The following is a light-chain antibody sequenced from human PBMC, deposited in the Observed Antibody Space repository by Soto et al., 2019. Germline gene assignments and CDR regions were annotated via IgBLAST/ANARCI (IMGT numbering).Light chain of an antibody. J-gene: IGKJ1*01. CDR2: GAS. CDR3: QQYGSSPWT. CDR1: QSVSSSY. V-gene: IGKV3-20*01. Sequence: EIVLTQSPGPLSFSPGEKATLFCRARQSVSSSYLAWYQQKPGQAPRPLIYGASSRAIGIPDRFSGSGSGTDFTLTISRLEPEDFAVYYCQQYGSSPWTFGQGTKVDIK.